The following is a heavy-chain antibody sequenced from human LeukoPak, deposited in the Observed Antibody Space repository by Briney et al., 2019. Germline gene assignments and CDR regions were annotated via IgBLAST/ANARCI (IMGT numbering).Heavy chain of an antibody. CDR1: GYTFSDYS. Sequence: ASVKVSCKASGYTFSDYSMDWVRQAPGQGLEWMGRINANSGGTNYAQKFQGRVTMTRDTSISTAYMDLGSLRSDDTAVYYCARYTGSYQRVDHWGQGTLITVSS. CDR3: ARYTGSYQRVDH. CDR2: INANSGGT. V-gene: IGHV1-2*06. D-gene: IGHD1-26*01. J-gene: IGHJ4*02.